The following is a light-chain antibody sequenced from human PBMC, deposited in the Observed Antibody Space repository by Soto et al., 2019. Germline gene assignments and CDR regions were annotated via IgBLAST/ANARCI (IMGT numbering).Light chain of an antibody. J-gene: IGKJ4*01. V-gene: IGKV3-15*01. Sequence: EIVMTQSPATLSVSPGERATLSCRASQSVSNKLAWYQHKPGQAPRLLIYGASTGATGIAARFSGSGSGTEFTLTINSLQSEDFAIYYCQQYENWPLTFGGGTKVEIK. CDR3: QQYENWPLT. CDR1: QSVSNK. CDR2: GAS.